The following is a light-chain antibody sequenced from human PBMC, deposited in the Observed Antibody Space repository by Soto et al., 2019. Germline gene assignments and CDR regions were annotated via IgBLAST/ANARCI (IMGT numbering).Light chain of an antibody. CDR1: QSVSSSY. J-gene: IGKJ1*01. Sequence: EIGLKQSPGTLSLSPGERATLSCRASQSVSSSYLAWSQQKPGQAPGLLLYGASSRATGIPDRFSGSGSGTDFTLTISRLEPEDFAVYYCQHYGSSTWTFGQGTKVEIK. CDR3: QHYGSSTWT. V-gene: IGKV3-20*01. CDR2: GAS.